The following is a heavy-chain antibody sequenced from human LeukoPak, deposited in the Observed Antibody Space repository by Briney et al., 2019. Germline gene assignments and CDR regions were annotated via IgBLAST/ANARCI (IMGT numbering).Heavy chain of an antibody. CDR3: ARRIAVAGYNDAFDI. CDR2: IYYSGST. CDR1: GGSISSYY. V-gene: IGHV4-59*08. J-gene: IGHJ3*02. Sequence: SETLSLTCTLSGGSISSYYWTWIRQPPGKGLEWIGYIYYSGSTNYNPSLKSRVTISVDTSKNEFSLKLSSVTAADTAVYYCARRIAVAGYNDAFDIWGQETMVTVSS. D-gene: IGHD6-19*01.